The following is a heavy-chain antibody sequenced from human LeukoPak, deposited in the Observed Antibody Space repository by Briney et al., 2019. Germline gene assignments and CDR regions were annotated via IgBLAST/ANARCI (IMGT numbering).Heavy chain of an antibody. CDR3: ARDDIFTGFSLQMDY. V-gene: IGHV3-33*01. Sequence: GGSLRLSCAASGFTLSSYGMHWVRQAPGKGLEWVAVIWYDGSKKYYADSVKGRFTISRDNSKNTLYVQMNSLRAEDTAVYYCARDDIFTGFSLQMDYWGQGPLVTVSS. CDR2: IWYDGSKK. CDR1: GFTLSSYG. D-gene: IGHD3-9*01. J-gene: IGHJ4*02.